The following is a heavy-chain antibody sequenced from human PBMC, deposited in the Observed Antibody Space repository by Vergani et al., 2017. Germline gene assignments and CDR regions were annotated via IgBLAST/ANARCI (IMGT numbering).Heavy chain of an antibody. J-gene: IGHJ6*03. CDR1: GFTFSSYA. V-gene: IGHV3-23*01. CDR3: AKGGIVGATTFYYYYYMDV. CDR2: ISGSGGST. Sequence: EVQLLESGGGLVQPGGSLRLSCAASGFTFSSYAMSWVRQAPGKGLDWVSAISGSGGSTYYADSVKGRFTISRDNSKNTLYLQMNSLRAEDTAVYYCAKGGIVGATTFYYYYYMDVWGKGTTVTVSS. D-gene: IGHD1-26*01.